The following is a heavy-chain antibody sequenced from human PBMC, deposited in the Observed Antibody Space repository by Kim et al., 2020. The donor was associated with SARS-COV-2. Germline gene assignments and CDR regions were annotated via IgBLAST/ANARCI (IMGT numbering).Heavy chain of an antibody. Sequence: QTFQGRVTITADESTRTAYMELSSLRSEDTAVYYCARGAAGSYYYYGMDVWGQGTTVIVSS. V-gene: IGHV1-69*01. J-gene: IGHJ6*02. D-gene: IGHD6-13*01. CDR3: ARGAAGSYYYYGMDV.